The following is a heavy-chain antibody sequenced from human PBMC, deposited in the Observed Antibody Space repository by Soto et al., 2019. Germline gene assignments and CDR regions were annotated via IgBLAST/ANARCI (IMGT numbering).Heavy chain of an antibody. CDR2: ISDDGGTT. V-gene: IGHV3-23*01. J-gene: IGHJ6*04. D-gene: IGHD6-19*01. Sequence: PGGTLRLSCAASGLTFSSYSMIWVSQALWKGLEWVSGISDDGGTTYYADSVKGRFTFSRDNSKTTVYLQMNSLRDEDTAVYYCASVMFPVVQQWYGMYVSGKGTTDTVSS. CDR3: ASVMFPVVQQWYGMYV. CDR1: GLTFSSYS.